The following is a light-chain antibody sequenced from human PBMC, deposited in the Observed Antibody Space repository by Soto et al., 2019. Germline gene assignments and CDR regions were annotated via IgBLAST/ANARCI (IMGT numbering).Light chain of an antibody. V-gene: IGKV1-13*02. CDR2: DAS. Sequence: AIQLTQSPSSLSASVGDRVTITCRASQGISSALAWYQQKPGKAPKLLIYDASSLESGVPSRFSGSGSGTDFTLTINSLQPEDVATYYCQQFTHSEVTFGQGTRLEIK. CDR3: QQFTHSEVT. J-gene: IGKJ5*01. CDR1: QGISSA.